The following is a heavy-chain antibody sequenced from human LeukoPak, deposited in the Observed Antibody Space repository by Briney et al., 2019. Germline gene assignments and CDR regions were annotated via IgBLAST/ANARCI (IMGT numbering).Heavy chain of an antibody. J-gene: IGHJ2*01. CDR1: GGLISGSY. CDR2: IYSDGTT. V-gene: IGHV4-4*07. Sequence: SETLSLTCTVCGGLISGSYWSWIRQPAGKGLEWIGRIYSDGTTNHNLSLRSRVTMSVDRSKNQFSLDLTFVTAADTAVYYCARYGYYDDSSGLGFFDLWGRGSLVTVSS. D-gene: IGHD3-22*01. CDR3: ARYGYYDDSSGLGFFDL.